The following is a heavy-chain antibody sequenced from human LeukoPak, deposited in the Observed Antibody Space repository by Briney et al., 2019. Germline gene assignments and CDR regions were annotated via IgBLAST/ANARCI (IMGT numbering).Heavy chain of an antibody. CDR2: ISSSSGYI. J-gene: IGHJ5*02. Sequence: GGSLRLSCAASGFTFSSYSMNWVRQAPGKGLEWVSSISSSSGYIYYADSVKGRFTISRDNAKNSLYLQMNSLRAEDTAVYYCARGRMGYCSGGSCYWFDPWGQGTLVTVSS. CDR3: ARGRMGYCSGGSCYWFDP. V-gene: IGHV3-21*01. CDR1: GFTFSSYS. D-gene: IGHD2-15*01.